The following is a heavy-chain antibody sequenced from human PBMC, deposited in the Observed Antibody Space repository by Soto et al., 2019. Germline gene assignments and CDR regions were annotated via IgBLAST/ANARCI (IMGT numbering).Heavy chain of an antibody. V-gene: IGHV1-2*04. CDR1: GYTFPTYG. Sequence: SGYTFPTYGISWVRQAPGQGLEWMGWINPDTGGTDYTQKFQGWVTMTRDTSITTAYMELSSLKSDDTAIYFCARAVARDGSSWYRGGYDSWGQGTLVTSPQ. CDR2: INPDTGGT. J-gene: IGHJ4*02. CDR3: ARAVARDGSSWYRGGYDS. D-gene: IGHD6-13*01.